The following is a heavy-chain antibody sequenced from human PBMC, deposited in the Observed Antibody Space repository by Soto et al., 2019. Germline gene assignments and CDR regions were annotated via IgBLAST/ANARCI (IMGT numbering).Heavy chain of an antibody. V-gene: IGHV4-39*01. CDR3: ARHPITMIVMY. D-gene: IGHD3-22*01. J-gene: IGHJ4*02. CDR2: IYYSGST. CDR1: GGSISSSSYY. Sequence: SETLSLTCTVSGGSISSSSYYWGWIRQPPGKGLEWIGSIYYSGSTYYNPSLKSRVTISVDTSKNQFSLKLSSVTAADTAVYYCARHPITMIVMYWGQGTLVTVSS.